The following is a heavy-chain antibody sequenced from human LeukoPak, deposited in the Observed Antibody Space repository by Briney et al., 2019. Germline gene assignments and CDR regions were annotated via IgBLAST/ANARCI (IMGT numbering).Heavy chain of an antibody. CDR2: IYHSGST. CDR3: ARAWRSSGAVVHRAFDI. Sequence: SDTLSLTCNVSGGSIDNDYWSWIRQPPGKGLEWIGSIYHSGSTYYNPSLKSRVTISVDTSKNQFSLKLSSVTAADTAVYYCARAWRSSGAVVHRAFDIWGQGTMVTVSS. V-gene: IGHV4-59*07. D-gene: IGHD3-22*01. J-gene: IGHJ3*02. CDR1: GGSIDNDY.